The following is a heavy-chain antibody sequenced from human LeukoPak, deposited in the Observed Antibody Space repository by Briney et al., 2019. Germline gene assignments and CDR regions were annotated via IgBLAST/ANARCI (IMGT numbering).Heavy chain of an antibody. V-gene: IGHV1-24*01. CDR2: RDPENGEI. J-gene: IGHJ4*02. D-gene: IGHD3-22*01. CDR3: ASDLGRPCDSGGSCFNY. CDR1: GFTLTDLS. Sequence: ASVKVSCKVSGFTLTDLSMQWVRQAPGKGLEWMGGRDPENGEIIHAEKFPGRVTMTEDTSADTAYLELRSLRSDDTAVYYCASDLGRPCDSGGSCFNYWGQGTLVTVSS.